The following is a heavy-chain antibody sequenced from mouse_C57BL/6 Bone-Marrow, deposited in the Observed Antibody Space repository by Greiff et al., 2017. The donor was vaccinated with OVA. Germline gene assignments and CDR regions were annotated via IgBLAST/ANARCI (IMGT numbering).Heavy chain of an antibody. D-gene: IGHD1-1*01. CDR2: INPNNGGT. V-gene: IGHV1-18*01. CDR1: GYTFTDYN. J-gene: IGHJ4*01. CDR3: ARWEGSNGGAMDY. Sequence: EVQLQQSGPELVKPGASVKIPCKASGYTFTDYNMDWVKQSHGKSLEWIGDINPNNGGTIYNQKFKGKATLTVDKSSSTAYMELRSLTSEDTAVYYCARWEGSNGGAMDYWGQGTSVTVSS.